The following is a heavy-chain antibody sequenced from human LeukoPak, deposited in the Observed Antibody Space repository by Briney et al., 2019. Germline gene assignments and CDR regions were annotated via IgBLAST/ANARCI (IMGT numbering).Heavy chain of an antibody. V-gene: IGHV1-2*02. Sequence: GASVKVSCKASGYTLTDNSIHWVRQAPGQGLEWMAAIKPNNGDTTYAQEFQGRVTMTRDTSISTAYMELSRLRSDDTAVYYCAPRSVNDAFDIWGQGTMVTVSS. J-gene: IGHJ3*02. CDR1: GYTLTDNS. CDR2: IKPNNGDT. CDR3: APRSVNDAFDI.